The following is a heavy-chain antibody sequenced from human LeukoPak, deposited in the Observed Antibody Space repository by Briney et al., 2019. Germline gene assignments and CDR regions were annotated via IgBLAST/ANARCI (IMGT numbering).Heavy chain of an antibody. V-gene: IGHV3-48*03. CDR2: ISTSGNTI. CDR3: ARDLVGGVYDYVWGSYRYMDY. D-gene: IGHD3-16*02. J-gene: IGHJ4*02. Sequence: PGGSLRLSCAASGFTFSSYEMNWVRQAPGKGLEWVSYISTSGNTIYYADSVKGRFTISRDNAKNSLYLQMNSLRAEDTAVYYCARDLVGGVYDYVWGSYRYMDYWGQGTLVTVSS. CDR1: GFTFSSYE.